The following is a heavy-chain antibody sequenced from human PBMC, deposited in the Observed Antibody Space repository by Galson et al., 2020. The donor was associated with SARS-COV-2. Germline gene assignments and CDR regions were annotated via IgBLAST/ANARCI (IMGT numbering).Heavy chain of an antibody. Sequence: SVKVSCKASGGTFSSYSINWVRQAPGQGLEWMGGIIPILGIANYAQKFQGRVTITADKSTSTAYMELSSLRSEDTAVYYCARGPRAGELSLYVTLNYWGQGTLVIVSS. V-gene: IGHV1-69*10. J-gene: IGHJ4*02. CDR2: IIPILGIA. D-gene: IGHD3-16*02. CDR3: ARGPRAGELSLYVTLNY. CDR1: GGTFSSYS.